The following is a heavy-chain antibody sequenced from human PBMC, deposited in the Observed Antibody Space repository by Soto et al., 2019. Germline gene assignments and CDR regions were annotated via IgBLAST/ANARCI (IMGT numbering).Heavy chain of an antibody. CDR3: ARVSRYSSSWRYDAFDI. CDR1: GGSFGSNY. V-gene: IGHV4-59*01. Sequence: TLSLTCTASGGSFGSNYWSWIRQPPGKGLEWIGYIYYSGSANYNPSLKSRVTISVDTSKNQFSLKLSSVTAADTAVYYCARVSRYSSSWRYDAFDIWGQGTMVTVSS. CDR2: IYYSGSA. J-gene: IGHJ3*02. D-gene: IGHD6-13*01.